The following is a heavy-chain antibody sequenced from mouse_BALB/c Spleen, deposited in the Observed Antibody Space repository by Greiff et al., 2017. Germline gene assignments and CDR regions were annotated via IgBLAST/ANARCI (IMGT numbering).Heavy chain of an antibody. D-gene: IGHD1-2*01. V-gene: IGHV1-87*01. CDR3: ARGGEFITTAKDY. J-gene: IGHJ2*01. Sequence: QVQLQQSGAELARPGASVKLSCKASGYTFTSYWMQWVKQRPGQGLEWIGAIYPGDGDTRYTQKFKGKATLTADKSSSTAYMQLSSLASEDSAVYYCARGGEFITTAKDYWGQGTTLTVSS. CDR1: GYTFTSYW. CDR2: IYPGDGDT.